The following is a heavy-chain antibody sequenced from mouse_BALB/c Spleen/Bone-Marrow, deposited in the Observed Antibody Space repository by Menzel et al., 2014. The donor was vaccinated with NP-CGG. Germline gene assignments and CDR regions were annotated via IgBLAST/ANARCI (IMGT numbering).Heavy chain of an antibody. CDR1: GYTFTSSW. CDR3: ARSGFDY. CDR2: IHPNSGNT. Sequence: SGSVLVWPGASVKLSCKASGYTFTSSWMHWAKQRPGQGLEWIGEIHPNSGNTNYNEKFKGKATLTVDTSSSTAYVDLSSLTSEDSAVYYCARSGFDYWGQGATLTVPS. D-gene: IGHD3-2*02. V-gene: IGHV1S130*01. J-gene: IGHJ2*01.